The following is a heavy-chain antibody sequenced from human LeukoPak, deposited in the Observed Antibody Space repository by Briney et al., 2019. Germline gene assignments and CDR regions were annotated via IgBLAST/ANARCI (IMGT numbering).Heavy chain of an antibody. J-gene: IGHJ4*02. Sequence: GGSLRLSCAASGFTVRTNYMTWVRQAPGKGLEWVSVIWYDGSNKYYADSVKGRFTISRDNSKNTLNLQMNSLRAEDTAVYYCVRDYYYGSGTKGVFDYWGQGTLVTVSS. D-gene: IGHD3-10*01. V-gene: IGHV3-33*08. CDR3: VRDYYYGSGTKGVFDY. CDR2: IWYDGSNK. CDR1: GFTVRTNY.